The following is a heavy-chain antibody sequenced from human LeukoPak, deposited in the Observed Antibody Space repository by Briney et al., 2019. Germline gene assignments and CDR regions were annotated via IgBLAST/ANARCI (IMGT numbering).Heavy chain of an antibody. CDR3: ARGSDRTYYYYYYMDV. D-gene: IGHD2-21*02. Sequence: ASVKVSCKASGYTFTSYGISWVRQAPGQGLEWMGWISAYNGNTNYAQKLQGKVTMTTDTSTSTAYMELRSLRSDDTAVYYCARGSDRTYYYYYYMDVWGKGTTVTVSS. V-gene: IGHV1-18*01. J-gene: IGHJ6*03. CDR1: GYTFTSYG. CDR2: ISAYNGNT.